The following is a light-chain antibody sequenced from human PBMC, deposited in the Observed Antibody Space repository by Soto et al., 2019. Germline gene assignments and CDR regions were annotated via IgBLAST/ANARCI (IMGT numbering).Light chain of an antibody. V-gene: IGKV1-9*01. CDR1: QGISSY. Sequence: DIQLTQSPSFLSASVGDRVTITCRASQGISSYLAWYQQKPGKAPKLLIYAASTLQSGVPSRFSGSGSGTEFTLTINSLQPDDFATYYCQQYRVFWTFGQGTKVEIK. CDR2: AAS. J-gene: IGKJ1*01. CDR3: QQYRVFWT.